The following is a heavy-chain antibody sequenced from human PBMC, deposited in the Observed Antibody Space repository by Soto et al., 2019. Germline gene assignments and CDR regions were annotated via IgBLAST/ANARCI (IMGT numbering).Heavy chain of an antibody. CDR2: INAGNGVT. CDR3: ARDPRVDTGASFGYYYYYMDV. Sequence: QVQLVQSGAEVKKPGASVKVSCKASGYSFSSYAVHWVRQAPGQRLEWVGWINAGNGVTKYSQKFQGRVTITSDASASTAYMELSSLTYEDTAVYYCARDPRVDTGASFGYYYYYMDVWGKGTTVTVSS. D-gene: IGHD1-7*01. J-gene: IGHJ6*03. CDR1: GYSFSSYA. V-gene: IGHV1-3*01.